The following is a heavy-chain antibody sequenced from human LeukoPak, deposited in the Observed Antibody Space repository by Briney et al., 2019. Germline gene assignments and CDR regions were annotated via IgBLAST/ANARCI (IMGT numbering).Heavy chain of an antibody. CDR1: GGSISSSSYY. D-gene: IGHD3-22*01. CDR3: ARTRHDMIVVVTPFDY. Sequence: SETLSLTCTASGGSISSSSYYWGWIRQPPGKGLEWIGSIYYSGSTYYNPSLKSRVTISVDTSKNQFSLKLSSVTAADTAVYYCARTRHDMIVVVTPFDYWGQGTLVTVSS. J-gene: IGHJ4*02. CDR2: IYYSGST. V-gene: IGHV4-39*01.